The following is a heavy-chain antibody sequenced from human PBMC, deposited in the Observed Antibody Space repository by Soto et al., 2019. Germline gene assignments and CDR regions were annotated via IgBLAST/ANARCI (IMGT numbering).Heavy chain of an antibody. CDR3: VKDRDYFDSSGYFDY. Sequence: GGSLRLSCAASGFSFDYFAMHWVRQAPGKGLEWVSGLSWNGGYIAYADSVKGRFTISRDNAKNSLYLHMSSLRVEDTALYYCVKDRDYFDSSGYFDYWGQGTLVTVSS. CDR1: GFSFDYFA. J-gene: IGHJ4*02. CDR2: LSWNGGYI. D-gene: IGHD3-22*01. V-gene: IGHV3-9*01.